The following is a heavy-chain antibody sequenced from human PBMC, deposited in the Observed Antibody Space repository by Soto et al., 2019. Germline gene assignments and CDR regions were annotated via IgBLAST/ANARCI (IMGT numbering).Heavy chain of an antibody. CDR3: ESVRPIARRVVYAFDI. Sequence: GGSLRLSCAASGFTFSSYSMNWVRQAPGKGLEWVSYISSSSSTIYYADSVKGRFTISRDNAKNSLYLLMNSLRDEDTVVYYCESVRPIARRVVYAFDIWGQGTMVTVSS. CDR2: ISSSSSTI. V-gene: IGHV3-48*02. CDR1: GFTFSSYS. J-gene: IGHJ3*02. D-gene: IGHD3-22*01.